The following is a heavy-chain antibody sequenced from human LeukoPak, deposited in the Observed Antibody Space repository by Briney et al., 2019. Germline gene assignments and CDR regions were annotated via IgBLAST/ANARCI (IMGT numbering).Heavy chain of an antibody. CDR2: IYHSGST. Sequence: PSETLSLTCTVSGGSISSGGYYWSWIRQPPGKGLEWIGYIYHSGSTYYNPSLKSRVTISVDRSKNQFSLKLSSVTAADTAVYYCARGSIAARPNDYWGQGTLVTVSS. J-gene: IGHJ4*02. D-gene: IGHD6-6*01. V-gene: IGHV4-30-2*01. CDR1: GGSISSGGYY. CDR3: ARGSIAARPNDY.